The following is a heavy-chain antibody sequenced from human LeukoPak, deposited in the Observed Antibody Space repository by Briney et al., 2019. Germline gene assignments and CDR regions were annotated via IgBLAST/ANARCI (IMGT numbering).Heavy chain of an antibody. J-gene: IGHJ4*02. CDR1: GYSFTSYW. CDR3: ARLPRFGSTGYYFDY. D-gene: IGHD3-22*01. V-gene: IGHV5-51*01. Sequence: GESLMISCKGSGYSFTSYWIGWVRQMPGKGLEWMGIIYPGDSDTRYSPSFQGQVTISADKSISTAYLQWSSLKASDTAMYYCARLPRFGSTGYYFDYWGQGTLVTVSS. CDR2: IYPGDSDT.